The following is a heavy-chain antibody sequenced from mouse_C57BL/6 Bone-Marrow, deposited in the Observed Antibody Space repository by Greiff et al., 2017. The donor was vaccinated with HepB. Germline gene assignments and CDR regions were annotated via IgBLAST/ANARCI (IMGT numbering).Heavy chain of an antibody. CDR2: ISSGSSTI. CDR3: ARRYYGSSYYWYFDV. D-gene: IGHD1-1*01. V-gene: IGHV5-17*01. Sequence: DVMLVESGGGLVKPGGSLKLSCAASGFTFSDYGMHWVRQAPEKGLEWVAYISSGSSTIYYADTVKGRFTISRDNAKNTLFLQMTSLRSEDTAMYYCARRYYGSSYYWYFDVWGTGTTVTVSS. CDR1: GFTFSDYG. J-gene: IGHJ1*03.